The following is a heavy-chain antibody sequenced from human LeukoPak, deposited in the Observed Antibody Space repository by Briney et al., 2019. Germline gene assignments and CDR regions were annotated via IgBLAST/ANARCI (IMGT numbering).Heavy chain of an antibody. Sequence: SETLSLTCTVSGVTISTDSWNWVRQSPGKGLEWIGYIHYSGSTSYNPSLKSRVTISVDTSNDQFALKLTALASADTAVYYWAIVACATAYWGQGALVTVST. J-gene: IGHJ4*02. CDR1: GVTISTDS. CDR2: IHYSGST. CDR3: AIVACATAY. V-gene: IGHV4-59*13.